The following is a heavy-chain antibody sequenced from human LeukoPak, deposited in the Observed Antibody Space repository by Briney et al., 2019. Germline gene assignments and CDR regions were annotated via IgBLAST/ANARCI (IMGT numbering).Heavy chain of an antibody. CDR2: IIPIFGTA. CDR1: GGTFSSYA. Sequence: SVKVSCKASGGTFSSYAISWVRQAPGQGLEWMGGIIPIFGTANYAQKFQGRVTITADESTSAAYMELSSLRSEDTAVYYCARGTTGTTPVRYYYYGMDVWGKGTTVTVSS. J-gene: IGHJ6*04. CDR3: ARGTTGTTPVRYYYYGMDV. V-gene: IGHV1-69*13. D-gene: IGHD1-1*01.